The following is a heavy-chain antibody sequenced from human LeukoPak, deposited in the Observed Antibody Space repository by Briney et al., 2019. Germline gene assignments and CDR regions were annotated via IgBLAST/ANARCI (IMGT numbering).Heavy chain of an antibody. V-gene: IGHV1-3*04. CDR1: GHIFTTHY. Sequence: ASVKVSCRTSGHIFTTHYIHWMRQAPGQRLEWLGRVNTDNTKSEYSQKFQGRVIITRDTSASTAYMEMSGLRSEDTAMYYCAMSVEMAAIPSFDYWGQGTLVTVSS. CDR2: VNTDNTKS. D-gene: IGHD5-24*01. CDR3: AMSVEMAAIPSFDY. J-gene: IGHJ4*02.